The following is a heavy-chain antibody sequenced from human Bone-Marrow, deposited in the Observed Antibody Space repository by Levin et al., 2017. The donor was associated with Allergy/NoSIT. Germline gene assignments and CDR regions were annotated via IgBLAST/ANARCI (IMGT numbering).Heavy chain of an antibody. J-gene: IGHJ5*02. CDR3: TRSLGYCDTSTCDGSWFDP. D-gene: IGHD2/OR15-2a*01. V-gene: IGHV4-59*01. CDR1: GGSITSYY. Sequence: GSLRLSCSVSGGSITSYYWTWIRQAPGKGLEWIGYISYSGGPTYNPSLKSRVTITADKSKNHFALKLTSVTAADTAVYYCTRSLGYCDTSTCDGSWFDPWGQGTLVSVSS. CDR2: ISYSGGP.